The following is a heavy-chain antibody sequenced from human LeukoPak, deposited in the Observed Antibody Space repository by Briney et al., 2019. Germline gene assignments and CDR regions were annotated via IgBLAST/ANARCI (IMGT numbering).Heavy chain of an antibody. CDR1: GFTFSSYA. Sequence: PGGSLRLSCAASGFTFSSYAMHWVRQAPGKGLEYVSAISSNGGSTYYANSVKGRFTISRDNSKNTLYLQMGSLRAEDMAVYYCARVGVTGYSSSWYYFDYWGQGTLVTVSS. V-gene: IGHV3-64*01. CDR3: ARVGVTGYSSSWYYFDY. CDR2: ISSNGGST. D-gene: IGHD6-13*01. J-gene: IGHJ4*02.